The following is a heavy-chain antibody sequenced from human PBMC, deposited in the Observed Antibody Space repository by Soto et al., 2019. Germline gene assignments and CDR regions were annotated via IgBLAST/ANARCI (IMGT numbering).Heavy chain of an antibody. J-gene: IGHJ4*02. D-gene: IGHD2-15*01. CDR2: VYYTGST. Sequence: SETLSLTCTASGGSISSYYWSWIRQPPGKGLEWVGYVYYTGSTNYNPSLKSRLSISLDTSKRQFSLRLNSVTATDTAVYYCARAAGQDFDYWGQGTLVTVSS. V-gene: IGHV4-59*08. CDR3: ARAAGQDFDY. CDR1: GGSISSYY.